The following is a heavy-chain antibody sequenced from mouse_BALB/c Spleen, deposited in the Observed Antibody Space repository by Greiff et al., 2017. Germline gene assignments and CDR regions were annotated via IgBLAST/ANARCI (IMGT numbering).Heavy chain of an antibody. CDR2: INSNGGST. V-gene: IGHV5-6-3*01. CDR1: GFTFSSYG. D-gene: IGHD1-2*01. J-gene: IGHJ2*01. Sequence: EVHLVESGGGLVQPGGSLKLSCAASGFTFSSYGMSWVRQTPDKRLELVATINSNGGSTYYPDSVKGRFTISRDNAKNTLYLQMSSLESEDTAMYYCARGGYGDYFDYWGQGTTLTVSS. CDR3: ARGGYGDYFDY.